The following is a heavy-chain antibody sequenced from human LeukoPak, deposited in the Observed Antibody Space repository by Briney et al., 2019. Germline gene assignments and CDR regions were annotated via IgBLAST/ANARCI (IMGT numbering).Heavy chain of an antibody. D-gene: IGHD3-10*01. J-gene: IGHJ4*02. CDR2: IYTSGST. V-gene: IGHV4-61*02. CDR3: ASVRYNTFDY. Sequence: SETLSLTCTVSGGSISSGSYYWNWIRQPAGKGLEWIGRIYTSGSTNYNPSLKSRVTMSVDTSKNQFSRKLSSVTAADTAVYYCASVRYNTFDYWGQGTLVTVSS. CDR1: GGSISSGSYY.